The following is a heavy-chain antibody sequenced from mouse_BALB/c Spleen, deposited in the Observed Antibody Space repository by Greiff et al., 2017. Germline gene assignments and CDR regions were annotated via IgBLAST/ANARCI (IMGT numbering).Heavy chain of an antibody. CDR1: GYTFSSYW. V-gene: IGHV1-9*01. J-gene: IGHJ3*01. D-gene: IGHD2-14*01. Sequence: QVQLKQSGAELMKPGASVKISCKATGYTFSSYWIEWVKQRPGHGLEWIGEILPGSGSTNYNEKFKGKATFTADTSSNTAYMQLSSLTSEDSAVYYCARVYYRYDGFAYWGQGTLVTVSA. CDR2: ILPGSGST. CDR3: ARVYYRYDGFAY.